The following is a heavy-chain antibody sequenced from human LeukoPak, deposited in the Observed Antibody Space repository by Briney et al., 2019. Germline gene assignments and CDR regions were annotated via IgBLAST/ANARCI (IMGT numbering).Heavy chain of an antibody. CDR2: IYSGGST. CDR3: ARDRCSSTSCYDGAGMDV. CDR1: GFTFSSYA. D-gene: IGHD2-2*01. J-gene: IGHJ6*02. V-gene: IGHV3-53*01. Sequence: GGSLRLSCAASGFTFSSYAMSWVRQAPGKGLEWVSVIYSGGSTYYADSVKGRFTISRDNSKNTLYLQMNSLRAEDTAVYYCARDRCSSTSCYDGAGMDVWGQGTTVTVSS.